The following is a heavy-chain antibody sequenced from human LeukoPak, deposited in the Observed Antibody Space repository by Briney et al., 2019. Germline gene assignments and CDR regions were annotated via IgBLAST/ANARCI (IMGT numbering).Heavy chain of an antibody. J-gene: IGHJ4*02. V-gene: IGHV3-53*04. D-gene: IGHD5-18*01. CDR3: ARGWGQVWLPEGDY. CDR1: GFTVSTNC. Sequence: GGSLRLSCAASGFTVSTNCMIWVRQPPGKGLEWVSVIYNTGSTYNADSVKGRFTISRHNSKNTVYLQMNNLRAEDTAMYYCARGWGQVWLPEGDYWGQGSLVTVSA. CDR2: IYNTGST.